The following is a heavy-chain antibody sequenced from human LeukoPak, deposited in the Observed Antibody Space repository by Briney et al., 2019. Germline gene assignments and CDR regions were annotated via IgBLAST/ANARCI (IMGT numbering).Heavy chain of an antibody. D-gene: IGHD4-23*01. Sequence: ASVKVSCKASGYTFTGYAMYWVRQAPGQRLEWMGWINAGSGNTKYSQKFQGRVTITRDTSASIAYMELSSLTSEDTAVYYCARTPGGFYFDYWGQGTLVTVSS. V-gene: IGHV1-3*01. CDR2: INAGSGNT. CDR1: GYTFTGYA. J-gene: IGHJ4*02. CDR3: ARTPGGFYFDY.